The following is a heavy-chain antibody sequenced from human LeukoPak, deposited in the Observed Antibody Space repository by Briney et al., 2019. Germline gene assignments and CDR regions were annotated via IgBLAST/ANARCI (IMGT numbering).Heavy chain of an antibody. CDR3: GYCSGGSLYYGMDV. D-gene: IGHD2-15*01. CDR2: IYYSGST. J-gene: IGHJ6*02. CDR1: GGSISSYY. Sequence: PSETPSLTCTVSGGSISSYYWSWIRQPPGKGLEWSGYIYYSGSTNYNPSLKSRVTISVDTSKNQFSLKLSSVTAADTAVYYCGYCSGGSLYYGMDVWGQGTTVTVSS. V-gene: IGHV4-59*01.